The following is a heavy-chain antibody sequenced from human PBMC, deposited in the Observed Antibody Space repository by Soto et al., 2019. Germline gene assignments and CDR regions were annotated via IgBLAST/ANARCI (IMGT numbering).Heavy chain of an antibody. CDR3: ARGVTMVRGGIRTPYLDY. V-gene: IGHV4-31*03. Sequence: QVQLQESGPGLVKPSQTLSLTCTFSGGYISSGGYYWRWIRQHPGKGLEWIGYIYYSGSTYYSPFFKSRVTISVDRSNTQFSLKMSSVTAADTAVYYCARGVTMVRGGIRTPYLDYWGRGTLVTVSS. J-gene: IGHJ4*02. CDR2: IYYSGST. CDR1: GGYISSGGYY. D-gene: IGHD3-10*01.